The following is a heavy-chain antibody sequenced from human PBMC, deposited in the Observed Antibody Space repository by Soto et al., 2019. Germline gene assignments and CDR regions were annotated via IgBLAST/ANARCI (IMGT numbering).Heavy chain of an antibody. V-gene: IGHV3-49*03. J-gene: IGHJ4*02. D-gene: IGHD6-19*01. CDR1: GFTFGDYA. CDR2: IRSKVQSERT. Sequence: EVQLVESGGGLVQPGRSLRLSCTASGFTFGDYAMSWFRQAPGKGLEWVGLIRSKVQSERTEYAASVKDRFTISRDDSKSVAYLQMNSLKTEDTALYFCSRGSGWVDSWGQGTLVTVSS. CDR3: SRGSGWVDS.